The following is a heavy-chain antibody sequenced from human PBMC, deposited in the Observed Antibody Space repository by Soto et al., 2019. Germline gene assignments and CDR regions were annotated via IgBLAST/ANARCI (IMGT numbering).Heavy chain of an antibody. CDR2: IHSSGNL. V-gene: IGHV4-4*07. D-gene: IGHD3-10*01. CDR1: GASVSSYY. CDR3: ARDVGKNY. J-gene: IGHJ4*02. Sequence: SETLSLTCTVSGASVSSYYWSWFRQPVGKGLEWIGRIHSSGNLNYNPSLESRVTMSLDTSKNQFSLRLTSVTAADTALYLCARDVGKNYWGQGIRVTV.